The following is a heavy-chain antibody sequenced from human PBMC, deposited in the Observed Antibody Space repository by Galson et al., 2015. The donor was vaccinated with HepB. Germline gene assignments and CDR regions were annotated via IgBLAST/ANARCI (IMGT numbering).Heavy chain of an antibody. V-gene: IGHV1-18*01. CDR2: ISAYNGNT. J-gene: IGHJ6*03. CDR3: ARDLGYYDFWSGYYKGYYYYYMDV. D-gene: IGHD3-3*01. CDR1: GYTFTSYG. Sequence: SVKVSCKASGYTFTSYGISWVRQAPGQGLEWMGWISAYNGNTNYAQKLQGRVTMTTDTSTSTAYMELRSLRSDDTAVYYCARDLGYYDFWSGYYKGYYYYYMDVWGKGTTVTVSS.